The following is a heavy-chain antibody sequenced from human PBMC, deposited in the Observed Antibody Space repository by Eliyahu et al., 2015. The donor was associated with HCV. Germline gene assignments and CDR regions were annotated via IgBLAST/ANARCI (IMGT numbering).Heavy chain of an antibody. CDR3: ARGGGSSSFPYYYYYYMDV. CDR2: INPNSGGT. CDR1: GYPFTGHX. Sequence: QVQLVQSGAEVKKPGASVKVSCKASGYPFTGHXMHWVRQAPGQGLEWMGWINPNSGGTNYAQKFQGWVTMTRDTSISTAYMELSRLRSDDTAVYYCARGGGSSSFPYYYYYYMDVWGKGTTVTVSS. J-gene: IGHJ6*03. V-gene: IGHV1-2*04. D-gene: IGHD6-6*01.